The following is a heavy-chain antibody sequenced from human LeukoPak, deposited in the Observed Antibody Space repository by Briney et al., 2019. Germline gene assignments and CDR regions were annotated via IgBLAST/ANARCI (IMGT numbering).Heavy chain of an antibody. Sequence: PSETLSLTCTVSGGSISSSSYYWGWIRQPPGKGLEWIGSIYYGGSTYYNPSLKSRVTISVDTSKNQFSLKLSSVTAADTAVYYCAREEYLGTVALDIWGQGTMVTVSS. D-gene: IGHD2/OR15-2a*01. CDR1: GGSISSSSYY. CDR3: AREEYLGTVALDI. J-gene: IGHJ3*02. CDR2: IYYGGST. V-gene: IGHV4-39*07.